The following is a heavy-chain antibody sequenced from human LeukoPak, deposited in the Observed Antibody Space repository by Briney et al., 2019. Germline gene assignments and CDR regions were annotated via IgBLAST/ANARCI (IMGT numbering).Heavy chain of an antibody. V-gene: IGHV4-34*01. D-gene: IGHD2-21*02. CDR1: GGSFSGYY. Sequence: SETLSLTCAVYGGSFSGYYWSWIRQPPGKGLEWIGEINHSGSTNYNPSLKSRVTISVDTSKNQFSLKLSSVTAADTAVYYCARVGYCGGDCYPFDYWGQGTLTTISS. J-gene: IGHJ4*02. CDR3: ARVGYCGGDCYPFDY. CDR2: INHSGST.